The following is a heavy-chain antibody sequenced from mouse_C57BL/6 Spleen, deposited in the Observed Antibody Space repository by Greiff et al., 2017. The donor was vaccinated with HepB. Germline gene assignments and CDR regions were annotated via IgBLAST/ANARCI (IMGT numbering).Heavy chain of an antibody. D-gene: IGHD1-1*01. V-gene: IGHV5-17*01. CDR2: ISSGSSTI. Sequence: VQLKESGGGLVKPGGSLKLSCAASGFTFSDYGMHWVRQAPEKGLEWVAYISSGSSTIYYADTVKGRFTISRDNAKNTLFLQMTSLRSEDTAMYYCARPYYGSSYYWYFDVWGTGTTVTVSS. J-gene: IGHJ1*03. CDR3: ARPYYGSSYYWYFDV. CDR1: GFTFSDYG.